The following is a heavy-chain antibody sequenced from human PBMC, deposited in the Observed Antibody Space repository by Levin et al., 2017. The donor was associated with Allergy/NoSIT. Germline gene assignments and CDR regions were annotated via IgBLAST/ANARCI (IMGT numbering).Heavy chain of an antibody. J-gene: IGHJ5*02. Sequence: GSLRLSCAVSGYSISGGYYCGWIRQPPGKGLEWIGTIYHSGSTYYNPSLKSRVTMSVDTSKNQFSLKLSSVTAADTAVYYCARTLVDYGDYGPLNWFDPWGQGTLVTVSS. CDR2: IYHSGST. CDR3: ARTLVDYGDYGPLNWFDP. V-gene: IGHV4-38-2*01. D-gene: IGHD4-17*01. CDR1: GYSISGGYY.